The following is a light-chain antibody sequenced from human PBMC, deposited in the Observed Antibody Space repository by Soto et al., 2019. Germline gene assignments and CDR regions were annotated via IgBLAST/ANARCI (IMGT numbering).Light chain of an antibody. J-gene: IGLJ3*02. V-gene: IGLV2-8*01. CDR1: SSDIGGYKS. CDR3: TSYAGSNIWV. CDR2: EVS. Sequence: QSALTQPPSASGSPGQSVTISCTGTSSDIGGYKSVSWYQHHPGKAPKLMIYEVSARPSGVPDRFSGSKSGNTASRTVSGLQAEDEADYYCTSYAGSNIWVFGGGTKVNVL.